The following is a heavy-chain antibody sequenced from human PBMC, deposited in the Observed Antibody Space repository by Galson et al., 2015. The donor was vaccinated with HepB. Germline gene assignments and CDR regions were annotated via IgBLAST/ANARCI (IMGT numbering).Heavy chain of an antibody. D-gene: IGHD3-22*01. CDR2: IYYSGST. CDR1: GGSISSSSYY. Sequence: ETLSLTCTVSGGSISSSSYYWGWIRQPPGKGLEWIGSIYYSGSTYYNPSLKSRVTISVDTSKNQFSLKLSSVTAADTAVYYCATTYYYDSSGTEVYFDYWGQGTLVTVSS. J-gene: IGHJ4*02. CDR3: ATTYYYDSSGTEVYFDY. V-gene: IGHV4-39*01.